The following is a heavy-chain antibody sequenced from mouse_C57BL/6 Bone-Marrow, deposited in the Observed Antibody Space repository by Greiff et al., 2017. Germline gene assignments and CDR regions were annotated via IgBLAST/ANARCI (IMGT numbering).Heavy chain of an antibody. J-gene: IGHJ2*01. Sequence: EVKLQQSGPELVKPGASVKISCKASGYTFTDYYMNWVKQSHGKSLEWIGDINPNNGGTGYNQKFKGKATLTVDKSSSTAYMELRSLTSEDSAVYYCAKNYGSSLVDFDYWGQGTTLTVSS. D-gene: IGHD1-1*01. CDR3: AKNYGSSLVDFDY. CDR2: INPNNGGT. V-gene: IGHV1-26*01. CDR1: GYTFTDYY.